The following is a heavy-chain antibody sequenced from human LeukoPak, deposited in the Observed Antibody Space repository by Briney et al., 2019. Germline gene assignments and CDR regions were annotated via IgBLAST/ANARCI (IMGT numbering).Heavy chain of an antibody. CDR2: ISSSSSYI. CDR1: GFTFSSYS. D-gene: IGHD6-6*01. CDR3: ARDSTASSIAASEEFCDC. J-gene: IGHJ4*02. V-gene: IGHV3-21*01. Sequence: AGGSLRLSCAASGFTFSSYSMNWVRQAPGKGLEWVSSISSSSSYIYYADSVKGRFTISRDNAKNSLYLQMNSLRAEDTAVYYCARDSTASSIAASEEFCDCWGQGTLVTVSS.